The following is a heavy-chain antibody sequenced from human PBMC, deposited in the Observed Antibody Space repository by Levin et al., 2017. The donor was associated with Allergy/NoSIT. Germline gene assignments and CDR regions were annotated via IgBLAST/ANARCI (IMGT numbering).Heavy chain of an antibody. V-gene: IGHV3-7*04. CDR2: IKQDGSEK. Sequence: HPGESLKISCAASAFTFSSSWMSWVRQAPGKGLEWVANIKQDGSEKYYVDSVKGRFTISRDNAKNSLYLQMSSLRAEDTAVYYCARDTPNQGWYFDLWGRGTLVTVSS. CDR3: ARDTPNQGWYFDL. CDR1: AFTFSSSW. J-gene: IGHJ2*01.